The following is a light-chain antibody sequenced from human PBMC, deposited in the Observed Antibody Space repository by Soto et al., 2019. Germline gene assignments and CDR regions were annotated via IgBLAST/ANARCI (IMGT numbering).Light chain of an antibody. CDR1: STDVGGYNY. CDR3: CSYAGRDTLYV. Sequence: QSALTQPRSVSGSPGQSVTISCTGTSTDVGGYNYVSWYQQHPGKVPKLMLYDVSKRPSGVPDRFSGSKSGNTASLTISGLQAEDDADYYCCSYAGRDTLYVFGSGTNVTVL. CDR2: DVS. V-gene: IGLV2-11*01. J-gene: IGLJ1*01.